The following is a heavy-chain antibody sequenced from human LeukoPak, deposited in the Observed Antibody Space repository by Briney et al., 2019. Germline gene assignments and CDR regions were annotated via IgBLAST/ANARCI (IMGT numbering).Heavy chain of an antibody. J-gene: IGHJ4*02. Sequence: ASLKVSCKSSGYTFTSYAMHLVRQAPGQRLEWMGWINAGNGNTKYSQKFQGRVTITRDTSASTAYMELSSLRSEDTAVYYCARAGGAASAVTTRTFDYWGQGTLVTVSS. CDR1: GYTFTSYA. D-gene: IGHD4-17*01. CDR2: INAGNGNT. V-gene: IGHV1-3*01. CDR3: ARAGGAASAVTTRTFDY.